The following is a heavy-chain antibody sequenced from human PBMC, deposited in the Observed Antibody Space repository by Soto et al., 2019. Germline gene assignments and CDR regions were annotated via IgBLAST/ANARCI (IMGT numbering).Heavy chain of an antibody. J-gene: IGHJ4*02. CDR3: ARWNGYGDS. D-gene: IGHD1-1*01. Sequence: SGGGLAQPGGSLRLSCAASGFSISTYGVTWVRQAPGKGLEWVSGFSGSRGNTYYVDSVKGRFTISRDNSKNTVYRQMNSLRAEDTAVYYCARWNGYGDSWGQGTLVTVSS. CDR2: FSGSRGNT. V-gene: IGHV3-23*01. CDR1: GFSISTYG.